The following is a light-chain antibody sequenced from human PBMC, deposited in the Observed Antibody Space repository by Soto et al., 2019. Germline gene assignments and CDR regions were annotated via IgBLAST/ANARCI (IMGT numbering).Light chain of an antibody. Sequence: QSALTQPASVSGSPGQSITISCTGTSRDVGGFHSVSWYQLRPGTAPKLILYDVVDRPSGVSYRFSGSTSGNTASLTISGLQAADEADYFCSSYTSTMTNVFGSGTKVTVL. CDR3: SSYTSTMTNV. J-gene: IGLJ1*01. CDR2: DVV. CDR1: SRDVGGFHS. V-gene: IGLV2-14*03.